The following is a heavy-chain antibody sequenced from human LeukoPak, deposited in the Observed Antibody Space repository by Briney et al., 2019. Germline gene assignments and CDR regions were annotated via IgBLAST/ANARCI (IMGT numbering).Heavy chain of an antibody. CDR3: AREGTTVTPGAFDI. D-gene: IGHD4-17*01. Sequence: GASVKVSCKASGYTFTSYDINWVRQATGQGLEWMGWISAYNGNTNYAQKLQGRVTMTTDTSTSTAYMELRSLRSDDTAVYYCAREGTTVTPGAFDIWGQGTMVTVSS. CDR2: ISAYNGNT. V-gene: IGHV1-18*01. CDR1: GYTFTSYD. J-gene: IGHJ3*02.